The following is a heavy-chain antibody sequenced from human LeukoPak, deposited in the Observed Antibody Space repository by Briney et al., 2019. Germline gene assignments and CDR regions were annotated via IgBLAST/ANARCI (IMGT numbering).Heavy chain of an antibody. V-gene: IGHV4-61*08. Sequence: SQTLSLTCTVSGGSISSGGYYWSWIRQPPGKRLEWIGYIYYSGSTNYNPSLKSRVTISVDTSKNQFSLKLSSVTAADTAVYYCARDYGDDDAFDIWGQGTMVTVSS. J-gene: IGHJ3*02. CDR2: IYYSGST. CDR3: ARDYGDDDAFDI. D-gene: IGHD4-17*01. CDR1: GGSISSGGYY.